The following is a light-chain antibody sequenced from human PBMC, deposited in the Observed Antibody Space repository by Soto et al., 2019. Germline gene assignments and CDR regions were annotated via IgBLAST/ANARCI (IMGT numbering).Light chain of an antibody. V-gene: IGLV2-14*01. CDR1: SSDVGGYNY. Sequence: QSVLTQPASVSGSPGQSITISCTGTSSDVGGYNYVSWYQQHPGKAPKFMIYDVSNRPSGVSNRFSGSKSGNTASPTISGLQPEDEADYYCSSYTTSNTRQIVFGTGTKVTV. J-gene: IGLJ1*01. CDR2: DVS. CDR3: SSYTTSNTRQIV.